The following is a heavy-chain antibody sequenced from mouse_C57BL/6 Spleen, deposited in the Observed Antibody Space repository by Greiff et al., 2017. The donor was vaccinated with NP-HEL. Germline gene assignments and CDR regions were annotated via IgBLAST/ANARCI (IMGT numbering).Heavy chain of an antibody. J-gene: IGHJ4*01. V-gene: IGHV1-82*01. CDR1: GYAFSSSW. CDR2: IYPGDGDT. Sequence: VQLQQSGPELVKPGASVKISCKASGYAFSSSWMNWVKQRPGKGLEWIGRIYPGDGDTNYNGKFKGKATLTADKSSSTAYMQLSSLPSEDSAVYFCARSREAMDYWGQRTSVTVSS. CDR3: ARSREAMDY.